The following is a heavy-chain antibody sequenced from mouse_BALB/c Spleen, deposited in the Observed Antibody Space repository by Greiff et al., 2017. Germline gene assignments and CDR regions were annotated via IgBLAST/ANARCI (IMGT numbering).Heavy chain of an antibody. Sequence: EVKLVESGGGLVKPGGSLKLSCAASGFTFSSYAMSWVRQTPEKRLEWVASISSGGSTYYPDSVKGRFTISRDNARNILYLQMSSLRSEDTAMYYCARGNSYYYGSSPYYYAMDYWGQGTSVTVSS. CDR2: ISSGGST. J-gene: IGHJ4*01. CDR3: ARGNSYYYGSSPYYYAMDY. CDR1: GFTFSSYA. V-gene: IGHV5-6-5*01. D-gene: IGHD1-1*01.